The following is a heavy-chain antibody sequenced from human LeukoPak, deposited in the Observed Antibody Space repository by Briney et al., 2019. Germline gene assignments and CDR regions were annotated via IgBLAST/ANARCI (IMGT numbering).Heavy chain of an antibody. CDR3: ARGGANYYDSSGPHDAFDI. V-gene: IGHV1-69*10. J-gene: IGHJ3*02. Sequence: SVKVSCKASGGTFSSYAISWVRQAPGQGLEWMGWIIPILGIANYAQKFQGRVTITADKSTSTAYMELSSLRSEDTAVYYCARGGANYYDSSGPHDAFDIWGQGTMVTVSS. CDR2: IIPILGIA. D-gene: IGHD3-22*01. CDR1: GGTFSSYA.